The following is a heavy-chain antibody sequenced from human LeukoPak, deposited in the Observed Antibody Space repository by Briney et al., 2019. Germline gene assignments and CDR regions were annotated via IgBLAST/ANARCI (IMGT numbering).Heavy chain of an antibody. J-gene: IGHJ4*02. CDR1: GFNFGSYA. Sequence: GGSLRLSCAASGFNFGSYAMSWVRQAPGKGLEWVSAISGSGGSTYYADSVKGRFTISRDNSKNTLYLQMNSLRAEDTAVYYCAKDLAEYQLLWTAGDYWGQGTLVAVSS. V-gene: IGHV3-23*01. D-gene: IGHD2-2*01. CDR3: AKDLAEYQLLWTAGDY. CDR2: ISGSGGST.